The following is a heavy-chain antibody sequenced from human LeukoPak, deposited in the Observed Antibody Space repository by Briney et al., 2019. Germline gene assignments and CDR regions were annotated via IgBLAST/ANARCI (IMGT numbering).Heavy chain of an antibody. D-gene: IGHD3-22*01. Sequence: GASVKVSCKASGGTFSSYAIIWVRQAPGQGLEWVGRIIPIFGTANYAQKFQGRVTITTDESTSTAYMELSSLRSEDTAVYYCARGVSGYQGYYNMDVWDKGTTVTVSS. CDR3: ARGVSGYQGYYNMDV. V-gene: IGHV1-69*05. J-gene: IGHJ6*03. CDR2: IIPIFGTA. CDR1: GGTFSSYA.